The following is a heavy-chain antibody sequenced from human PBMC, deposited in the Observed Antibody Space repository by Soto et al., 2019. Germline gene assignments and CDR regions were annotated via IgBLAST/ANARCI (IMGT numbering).Heavy chain of an antibody. CDR3: AKEGQQLVLYYYYYMAV. CDR2: ISGSGGST. Sequence: GGSLRLSCAASGFTFSSYAMSWVRQAPGKGLEWVSAISGSGGSTYYADSVKGRFTISRDNSKNTLYLQMNSLRAEDTAVYYCAKEGQQLVLYYYYYMAVWGKGTTVTGSS. CDR1: GFTFSSYA. D-gene: IGHD6-13*01. J-gene: IGHJ6*03. V-gene: IGHV3-23*01.